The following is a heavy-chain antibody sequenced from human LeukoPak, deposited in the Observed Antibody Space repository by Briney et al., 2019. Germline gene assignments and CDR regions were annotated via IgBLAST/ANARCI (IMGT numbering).Heavy chain of an antibody. V-gene: IGHV5-10-1*01. CDR1: GYSFTSYW. CDR3: ATVTTIYYYYGMEV. D-gene: IGHD4-17*01. J-gene: IGHJ6*01. Sequence: GESLKISCKRSGYSFTSYWITWVRQMPGKGLEWMGRIDPSDSYTNYSPSFQGHVTISADTSISTAYLRWRSLKDSDTAMYYCATVTTIYYYYGMEVWGQGDTVTVSS. CDR2: IDPSDSYT.